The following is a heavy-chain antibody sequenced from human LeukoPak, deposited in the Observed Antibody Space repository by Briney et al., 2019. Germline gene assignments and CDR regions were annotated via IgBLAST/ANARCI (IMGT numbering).Heavy chain of an antibody. CDR3: ARAPRRYSYGYFDY. J-gene: IGHJ4*02. Sequence: SETLSLTCTVSGGSISSYYWSWIRQPPGKGLEWIGYIYYSGSTNYNPSLKSRVTISVDTSKNQFSLKLGSVTAADTAVYYCARAPRRYSYGYFDYWGQGTLVTVSS. CDR2: IYYSGST. V-gene: IGHV4-59*01. D-gene: IGHD5-18*01. CDR1: GGSISSYY.